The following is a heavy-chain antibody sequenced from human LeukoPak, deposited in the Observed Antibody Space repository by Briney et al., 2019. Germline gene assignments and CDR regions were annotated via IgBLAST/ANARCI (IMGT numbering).Heavy chain of an antibody. V-gene: IGHV1-18*01. CDR3: ARGGQRGWGSSDY. Sequence: ASVTVSFKASAYTFISYDISWVRQAPGQGLEWMGWISTHKGNTKYAEKFQGRVTMTTDTSTNTVYMELSSLRSEDTAMYYCARGGQRGWGSSDYWGQGTLVTVSS. CDR1: AYTFISYD. J-gene: IGHJ4*02. CDR2: ISTHKGNT. D-gene: IGHD3-16*01.